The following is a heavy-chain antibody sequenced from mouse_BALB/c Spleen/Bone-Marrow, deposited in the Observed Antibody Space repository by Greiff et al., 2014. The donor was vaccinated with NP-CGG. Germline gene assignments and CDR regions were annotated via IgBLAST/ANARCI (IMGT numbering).Heavy chain of an antibody. CDR2: IHYSGST. V-gene: IGHV3-1*02. CDR3: ARGGYYGSSYFDV. D-gene: IGHD1-1*01. J-gene: IGHJ1*01. CDR1: GYSITSGYS. Sequence: VQLQQSGPDLVKPSQSLSLTCTVTGYSITSGYSWHWIRQFPGNKLEWMGYIHYSGSTNYNPSLKSRISITRDTSKNQFFLQLNSVTTEGTATCYCARGGYYGSSYFDVWGAGTTVTVSS.